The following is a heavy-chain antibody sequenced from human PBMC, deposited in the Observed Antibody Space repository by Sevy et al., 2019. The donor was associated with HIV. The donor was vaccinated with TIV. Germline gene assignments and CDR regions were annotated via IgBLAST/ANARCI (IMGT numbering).Heavy chain of an antibody. CDR3: ARDRAGATQIDY. Sequence: GGSLRLSCAASGFTFSSYSMNWVRQAPGKGLEWVSSISSSSSYINYADSVKGRFTISRDNAKNSLYRQMNSLRAEDTAVYYCARDRAGATQIDYWGQGTLVTVSS. J-gene: IGHJ4*02. CDR1: GFTFSSYS. D-gene: IGHD1-26*01. V-gene: IGHV3-21*01. CDR2: ISSSSSYI.